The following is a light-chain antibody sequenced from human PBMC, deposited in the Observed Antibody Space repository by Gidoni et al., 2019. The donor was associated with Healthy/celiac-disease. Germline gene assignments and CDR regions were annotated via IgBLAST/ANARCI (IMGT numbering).Light chain of an antibody. V-gene: IGKV1-39*01. CDR3: QQSYSTPT. CDR2: AAS. Sequence: DIQMTQSPSSLSASVGDRVTITCRASQSISSYLNWYHQKPGKAPKLLIYAASSLQSGVPSRFSGSGSGTDFTLTISRLQPEDFATYYCQQSYSTPTFGQGTKVEIK. CDR1: QSISSY. J-gene: IGKJ1*01.